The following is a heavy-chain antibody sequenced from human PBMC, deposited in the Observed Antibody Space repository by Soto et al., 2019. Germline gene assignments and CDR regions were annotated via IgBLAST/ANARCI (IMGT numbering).Heavy chain of an antibody. CDR3: ASPPDYGDYYYGKDV. CDR2: IYYSGST. J-gene: IGHJ6*02. D-gene: IGHD4-17*01. Sequence: QLQLQESGPGLVKPSETLSLTCTVSGGSISSSSYYWGWIRQPPGKGLEWIGSIYYSGSTYYNPSLTSRVTISVDTSKNQFSLKLSSVTAADTAVYYCASPPDYGDYYYGKDVWGQGTTVTVSS. V-gene: IGHV4-39*01. CDR1: GGSISSSSYY.